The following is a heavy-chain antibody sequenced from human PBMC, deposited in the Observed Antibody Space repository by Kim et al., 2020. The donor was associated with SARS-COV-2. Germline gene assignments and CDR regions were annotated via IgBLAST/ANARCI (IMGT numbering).Heavy chain of an antibody. CDR2: ISSSGSTI. D-gene: IGHD3-10*01. Sequence: GGSLRLSCAASGFTFSSFEMNWVRQAPGKGLEWVSYISSSGSTIYYADSVKGRFTISRDNAKNSLYLQMNSLRAEDTAIYYCAREGAYYYGSGSYYKPRTANDYWGQGTLVTVSS. CDR1: GFTFSSFE. CDR3: AREGAYYYGSGSYYKPRTANDY. V-gene: IGHV3-48*03. J-gene: IGHJ4*02.